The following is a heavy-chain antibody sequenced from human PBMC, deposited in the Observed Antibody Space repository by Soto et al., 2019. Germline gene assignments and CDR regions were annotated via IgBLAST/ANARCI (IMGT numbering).Heavy chain of an antibody. CDR2: IIPILGIA. CDR1: VGTFSSYT. V-gene: IGHV1-69*04. D-gene: IGHD2-21*01. Sequence: GASVKVCCKASVGTFSSYTISWVRQAPGQGLEWMGRIIPILGIANYAQKFQGRVTITADKSTSTAYMELSSLRSEDTAVYYCARDPILDTLDYWGQGTLVTVSS. CDR3: ARDPILDTLDY. J-gene: IGHJ4*02.